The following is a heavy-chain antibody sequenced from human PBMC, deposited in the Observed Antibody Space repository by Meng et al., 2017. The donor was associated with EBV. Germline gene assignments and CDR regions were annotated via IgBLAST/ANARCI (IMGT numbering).Heavy chain of an antibody. CDR1: GGTFRSDS. D-gene: IGHD3-10*01. CDR2: LIPMDRAP. V-gene: IGHV1-69*01. CDR3: ASESGRGFTPDY. J-gene: IGHJ4*02. Sequence: QVQLLQSGAGGERPGSPVKVPGRTSGGTFRSDSVSWVRQAPGQGLEWMGGLIPMDRAPHNEQKLQGRVTIIADEATSTHSMELNSLRSEDTAMYYCASESGRGFTPDYWGQGTLVTVSS.